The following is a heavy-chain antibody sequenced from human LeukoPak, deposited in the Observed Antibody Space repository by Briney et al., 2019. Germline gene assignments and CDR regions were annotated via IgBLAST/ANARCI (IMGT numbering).Heavy chain of an antibody. J-gene: IGHJ4*02. V-gene: IGHV1-69*04. D-gene: IGHD3-22*01. CDR2: IIPILGIA. Sequence: SVKVSCKASGGTFSSYAISWVRQAPGQGLEWMGRIIPILGIANYAQKFQGRVTITADKSTSTAYMELSSLRSEDTAVYYCARDLDYYDSSGYYFDYWGQGTLVTVSS. CDR3: ARDLDYYDSSGYYFDY. CDR1: GGTFSSYA.